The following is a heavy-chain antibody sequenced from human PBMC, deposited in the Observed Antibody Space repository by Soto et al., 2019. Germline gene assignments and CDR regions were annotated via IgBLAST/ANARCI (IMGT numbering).Heavy chain of an antibody. CDR2: IDPSGGST. Sequence: QVQLVQSGAEVKKPGASVKVSCKASGYNFTSYYMHWVRQAPGQGLEWMGIIDPSGGSTSYAQKFQGRVSMTSATSTSTVYMDLSSLRSEDTAVYYCARDLTGGPTYYDFWSGYSPVDYWGLGTLVTVSS. J-gene: IGHJ4*02. D-gene: IGHD3-3*01. V-gene: IGHV1-46*03. CDR1: GYNFTSYY. CDR3: ARDLTGGPTYYDFWSGYSPVDY.